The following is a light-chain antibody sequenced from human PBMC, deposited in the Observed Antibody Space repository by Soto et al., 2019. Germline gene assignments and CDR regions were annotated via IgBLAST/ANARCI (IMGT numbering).Light chain of an antibody. Sequence: EIVLTQSPGTLSLSPGEGATLSCRASQSVDSNYLAWYQQKPGQAPRLLIHGASDRATGIPDRFSGSGSGTDFTLTISRLEPEDSAVYYCQQYGSSPTWTFGQGTKVDIK. CDR3: QQYGSSPTWT. CDR2: GAS. V-gene: IGKV3-20*01. CDR1: QSVDSNY. J-gene: IGKJ1*01.